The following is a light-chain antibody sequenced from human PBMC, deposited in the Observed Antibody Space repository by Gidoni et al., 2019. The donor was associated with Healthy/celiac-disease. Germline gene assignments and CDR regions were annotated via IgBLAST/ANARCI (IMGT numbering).Light chain of an antibody. J-gene: IGKJ3*01. V-gene: IGKV4-1*01. CDR3: QQYYSTPCT. CDR2: WAS. CDR1: QSVLYSSNNKNY. Sequence: DIVMTLSPDSLAVSLGERATINCKSSQSVLYSSNNKNYLAWYQQKPGQPPKLLIYWASTRESGVPDRFSGSGSGTEFTLTISSRQAEDVAVYYCQQYYSTPCTFGPGTKVEIK.